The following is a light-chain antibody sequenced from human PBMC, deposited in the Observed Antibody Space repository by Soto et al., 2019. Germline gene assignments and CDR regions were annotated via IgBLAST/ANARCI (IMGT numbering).Light chain of an antibody. CDR2: DVS. Sequence: QSALTQPRSVSGSPGQSVTISCTGTSSDVGGYNYVSWYQQHPGKAPKLMIYDVSQRPSGVPNRFSGSKSDNTASLTISGLLAEDEADYYCCSYAGTYTGVFGGGTKLTVL. V-gene: IGLV2-11*01. J-gene: IGLJ3*02. CDR3: CSYAGTYTGV. CDR1: SSDVGGYNY.